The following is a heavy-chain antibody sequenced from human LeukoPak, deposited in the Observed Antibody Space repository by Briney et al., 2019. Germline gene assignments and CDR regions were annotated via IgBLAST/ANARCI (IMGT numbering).Heavy chain of an antibody. CDR3: VRDFGGEDDY. Sequence: PGGSLRLSCSASGFTLSQYWMHWVCQAPGKGLVWVARVNEDGSRIDHADSVRGRFTISRDITKSTLFLQMNSLRVEDSAIYYCVRDFGGEDDYWGQGILVTVSS. J-gene: IGHJ4*02. D-gene: IGHD2-15*01. CDR2: VNEDGSRI. V-gene: IGHV3-74*01. CDR1: GFTLSQYW.